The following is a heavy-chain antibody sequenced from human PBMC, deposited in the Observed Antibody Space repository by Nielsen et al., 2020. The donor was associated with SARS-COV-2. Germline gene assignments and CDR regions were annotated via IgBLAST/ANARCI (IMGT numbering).Heavy chain of an antibody. D-gene: IGHD2-15*01. V-gene: IGHV3-48*01. CDR3: ARDHSSSDISSPGDV. J-gene: IGHJ6*02. CDR1: GFSFSSFG. CDR2: ISGSSTTI. Sequence: GGSLRLSCAASGFSFSSFGMNWVRQAPGKGLEWVSYISGSSTTIYYADSVKGRFTISRDNGPNSLYLQMNSLRAEDTALYYCARDHSSSDISSPGDVWGQGTTVTVSS.